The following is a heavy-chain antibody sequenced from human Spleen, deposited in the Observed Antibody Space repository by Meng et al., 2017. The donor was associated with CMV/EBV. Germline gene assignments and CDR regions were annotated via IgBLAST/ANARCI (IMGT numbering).Heavy chain of an antibody. D-gene: IGHD1-26*01. J-gene: IGHJ4*02. V-gene: IGHV3-20*04. CDR3: ARGGPPKIVGATSYYFDY. CDR1: GFTVSSNY. CDR2: INWNGGST. Sequence: GESLKISCAASGFTVSSNYMSWVRQAPGKGLEWVSGINWNGGSTGYADSVKGRFTISRDNAKNSLYLQMNSLRAEDTALYYCARGGPPKIVGATSYYFDYWGQGTLVTVSS.